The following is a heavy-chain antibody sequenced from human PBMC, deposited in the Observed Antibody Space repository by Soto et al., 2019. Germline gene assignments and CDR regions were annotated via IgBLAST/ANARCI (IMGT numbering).Heavy chain of an antibody. CDR2: INSDGSST. CDR3: ARDRRFGELIDY. D-gene: IGHD3-10*01. J-gene: IGHJ4*02. V-gene: IGHV3-74*01. CDR1: GFTFSSYW. Sequence: EVQLVESGGGLVQPGGSLRLSCAASGFTFSSYWMHWVRQAPGKGLVWVSRINSDGSSTSYADSVKGRFTISRDNAKNPLYLQMNRLRAEDTAVYYCARDRRFGELIDYWGQGTLVTVSS.